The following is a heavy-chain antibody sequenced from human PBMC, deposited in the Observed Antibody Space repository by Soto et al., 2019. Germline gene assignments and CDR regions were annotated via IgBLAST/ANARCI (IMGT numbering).Heavy chain of an antibody. CDR3: ARYRFLGWLPRVDGMDV. J-gene: IGHJ6*02. V-gene: IGHV3-21*01. Sequence: PGGSLRLSCAASGFTFSSYSMNWVRQATGKGREWVSSISSSSSYIYYADSVKGRFTISRDNAKNSLYLQMNSMRAEDTAVYYCARYRFLGWLPRVDGMDVWAQGTTLTVSS. D-gene: IGHD3-3*01. CDR2: ISSSSSYI. CDR1: GFTFSSYS.